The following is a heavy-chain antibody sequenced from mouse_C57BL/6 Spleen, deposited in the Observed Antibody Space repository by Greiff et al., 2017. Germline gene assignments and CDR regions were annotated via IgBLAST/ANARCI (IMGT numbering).Heavy chain of an antibody. CDR2: IWTGGGT. CDR3: ARNPSYYYGSSYLSYFDY. D-gene: IGHD1-1*01. V-gene: IGHV2-9-1*01. CDR1: GFSLTSYA. J-gene: IGHJ2*01. Sequence: VQLQQSGPGLVAPSQSLSITCTVSGFSLTSYAISWVRQPPGKGLEWLGVIWTGGGTNYNSALKSRLSISKDNSKSQVFLKMNSLQTDDTARYYCARNPSYYYGSSYLSYFDYWGQGTTLTVSS.